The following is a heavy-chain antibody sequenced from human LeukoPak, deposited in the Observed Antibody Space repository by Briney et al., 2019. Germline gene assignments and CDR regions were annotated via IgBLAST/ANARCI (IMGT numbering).Heavy chain of an antibody. CDR2: INPNSGGT. V-gene: IGHV1-2*02. Sequence: ASVKVSCKASGYTFTGYYMHWVRQAPGQGLEWMGWINPNSGGTNYAQKFQGRVTMTRNTSISTAYMELSSLRSEDTAVYYCARWLQWLPTAYYYYGMDVWGQGTTVTVSS. CDR3: ARWLQWLPTAYYYYGMDV. D-gene: IGHD6-19*01. J-gene: IGHJ6*02. CDR1: GYTFTGYY.